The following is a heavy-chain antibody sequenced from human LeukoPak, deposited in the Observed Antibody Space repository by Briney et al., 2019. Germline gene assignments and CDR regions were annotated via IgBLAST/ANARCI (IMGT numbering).Heavy chain of an antibody. CDR1: GFTFSGYD. V-gene: IGHV3-30*02. J-gene: IGHJ4*02. CDR2: IRYDASNK. CDR3: AKASAIDY. Sequence: GGSLRLSCAASGFTFSGYDMHWVRQAPGKGLEWVAFIRYDASNKYYTDSVKGRFTIYRDNSKNTLYLQMNSLRPEDTDVYYCAKASAIDYWGQGTLVTVSS.